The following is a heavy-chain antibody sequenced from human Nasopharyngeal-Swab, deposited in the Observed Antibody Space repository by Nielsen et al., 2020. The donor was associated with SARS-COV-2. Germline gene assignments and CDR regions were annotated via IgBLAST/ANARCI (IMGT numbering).Heavy chain of an antibody. CDR1: GFTFGDYA. CDR2: IRSKAYGGTT. D-gene: IGHD2-15*01. CDR3: TRDIVVMVAAYYYYYYYMDV. J-gene: IGHJ6*03. Sequence: GGSLRLSCTASGFTFGDYAMSWVRQAPGKGLEWVGFIRSKAYGGTTEYAASVKGRFTISRDDSKSIAYLQMNSLKTEDTAVYYCTRDIVVMVAAYYYYYYYMDVWGKGTTVTVSS. V-gene: IGHV3-49*04.